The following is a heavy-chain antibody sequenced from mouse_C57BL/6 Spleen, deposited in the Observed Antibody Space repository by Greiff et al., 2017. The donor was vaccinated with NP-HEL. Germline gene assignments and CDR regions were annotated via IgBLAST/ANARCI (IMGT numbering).Heavy chain of an antibody. Sequence: QVQLQQPGAELVKPGASVKLSCKASGYTFTSYWMQWVKQRPGQGLEWIGEIDPSDSYTNYNQKFKGKATLTVDTSSSTAYMQLSSLTSEDSAVYYCARSKGGMDYWGQGTSVTVSS. CDR3: ARSKGGMDY. V-gene: IGHV1-50*01. CDR1: GYTFTSYW. CDR2: IDPSDSYT. J-gene: IGHJ4*01.